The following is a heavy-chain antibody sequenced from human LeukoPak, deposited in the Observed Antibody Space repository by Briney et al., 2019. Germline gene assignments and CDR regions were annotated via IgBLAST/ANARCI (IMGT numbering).Heavy chain of an antibody. Sequence: PSETLSLTCTVSGGSISSSSYYWGWIRQPPGKGLEWIGSIYYSGSTYYNPSLKSRVTISVDTSKNQFSLKLSSVTAADTAVYYCARPGMADLYYFDYWGQGTLVTVSS. CDR1: GGSISSSSYY. D-gene: IGHD5-24*01. CDR3: ARPGMADLYYFDY. CDR2: IYYSGST. J-gene: IGHJ4*02. V-gene: IGHV4-39*07.